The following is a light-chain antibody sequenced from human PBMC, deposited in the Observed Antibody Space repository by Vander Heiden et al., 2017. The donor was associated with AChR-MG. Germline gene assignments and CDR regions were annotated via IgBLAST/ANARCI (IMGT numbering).Light chain of an antibody. J-gene: IGKJ4*01. CDR3: QQLYNFLWLT. Sequence: DIQLTQSPSSVSASVGDRVTITCRASQNINIWLAWYQQKPGKAPRLLIYTATSLQSGVPSRFSGSGYGTDFTLTISSRQPEDFATYYCQQLYNFLWLTFGGRTKVEI. V-gene: IGKV1-12*02. CDR2: TAT. CDR1: QNINIW.